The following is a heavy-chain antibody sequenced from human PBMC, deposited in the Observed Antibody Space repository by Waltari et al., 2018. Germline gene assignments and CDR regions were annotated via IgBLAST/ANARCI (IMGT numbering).Heavy chain of an antibody. CDR1: GGSISSSSYY. J-gene: IGHJ4*02. CDR3: ARQPSSPIYYGSGSYYFDY. Sequence: QLQLQESGPGLVKPSETLSLTCTVSGGSISSSSYYWGWIRQPPGTGLEWIGSIYYSGSTYYNPSLKSRVTISVDTSKNQFSLKLSSVTAADTAVYYCARQPSSPIYYGSGSYYFDYWGQGTLVTVSS. D-gene: IGHD3-10*01. V-gene: IGHV4-39*01. CDR2: IYYSGST.